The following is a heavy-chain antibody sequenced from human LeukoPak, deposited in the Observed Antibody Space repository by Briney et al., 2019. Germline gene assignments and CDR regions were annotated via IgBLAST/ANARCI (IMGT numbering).Heavy chain of an antibody. V-gene: IGHV3-53*01. J-gene: IGHJ3*02. Sequence: GGSLRLSCAASGFTINNNYMTWVRQAPGKGLEWVSVSYSGGSSYYADSVKGRFTMSRDSSKNTVNLQMNILTVEDTAVYYCARILGTTDAFDIWGQGTMVTVST. CDR3: ARILGTTDAFDI. CDR2: SYSGGSS. D-gene: IGHD2/OR15-2a*01. CDR1: GFTINNNY.